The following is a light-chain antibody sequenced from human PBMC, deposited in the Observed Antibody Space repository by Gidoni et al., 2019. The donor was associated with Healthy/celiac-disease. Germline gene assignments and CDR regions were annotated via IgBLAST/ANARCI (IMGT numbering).Light chain of an antibody. CDR1: QSISSY. Sequence: DIQMTQSPSSLSASVGDRVTITCRASQSISSYLNWYQQKPGKAPKLLIYAASSLQSGVPSRFSGSGSGTDFPLTISSLQPEDFATYYCQQSYRTPPPFGQCPQLEIK. J-gene: IGKJ2*01. V-gene: IGKV1-39*01. CDR2: AAS. CDR3: QQSYRTPPP.